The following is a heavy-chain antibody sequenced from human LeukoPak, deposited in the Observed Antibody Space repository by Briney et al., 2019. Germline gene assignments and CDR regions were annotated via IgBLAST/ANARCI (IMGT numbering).Heavy chain of an antibody. D-gene: IGHD6-19*01. CDR3: ANEITVAGAASFDY. CDR2: NYYNGST. V-gene: IGHV4-4*02. Sequence: SGTVSLLCAVSGGPLSSNNWRRRVRPPPGKGLEWIGENYYNGSTYYKPSLQSRVTILLDNVKKQVSLELSSVTAPDTAVFYFANEITVAGAASFDYWGRGTRVSVSS. J-gene: IGHJ4*02. CDR1: GGPLSSNNW.